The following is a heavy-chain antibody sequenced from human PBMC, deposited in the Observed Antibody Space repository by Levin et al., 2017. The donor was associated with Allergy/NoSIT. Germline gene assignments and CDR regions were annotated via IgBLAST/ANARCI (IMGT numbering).Heavy chain of an antibody. Sequence: PGGSLRLSCTASGFTFGDYAMSWVRQAPGKGLEWVGFIRSKAYGGTTEYAASVKGRFTISRDDSKSIAYLQMNSLKTEDTAVYYCTRARMTTVTTGGYYYYGMDVWGQGTTVTVSS. J-gene: IGHJ6*02. D-gene: IGHD4-11*01. CDR3: TRARMTTVTTGGYYYYGMDV. V-gene: IGHV3-49*04. CDR2: IRSKAYGGTT. CDR1: GFTFGDYA.